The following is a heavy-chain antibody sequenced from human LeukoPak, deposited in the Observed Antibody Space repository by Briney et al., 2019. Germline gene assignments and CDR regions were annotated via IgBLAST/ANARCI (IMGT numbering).Heavy chain of an antibody. CDR1: GFTFSSYW. CDR2: VKQDGSEK. CDR3: ATNDVRGYYFDY. D-gene: IGHD1-1*01. J-gene: IGHJ4*02. Sequence: PGGSLRLSCAASGFTFSSYWMSWVRQAPGKGLEWVANVKQDGSEKYYVDSVKGRFTISRDNAKNSLYLQMNSLRAEDTAVYYCATNDVRGYYFDYWGQGTLVTVSS. V-gene: IGHV3-7*03.